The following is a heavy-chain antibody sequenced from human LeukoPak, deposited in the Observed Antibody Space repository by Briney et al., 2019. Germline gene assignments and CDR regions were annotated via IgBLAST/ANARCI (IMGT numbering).Heavy chain of an antibody. Sequence: SETLSLTCNVSGGSIRSYYWSWIRQPAGKGLEWIGRIYSSGSTNYNPSLKSRVTMSVDTSKNQFSLKLSSVTAADTAVYYCARDIGSSSVFDIWGQGTMVTVSS. CDR1: GGSIRSYY. V-gene: IGHV4-4*07. J-gene: IGHJ3*02. CDR3: ARDIGSSSVFDI. D-gene: IGHD6-6*01. CDR2: IYSSGST.